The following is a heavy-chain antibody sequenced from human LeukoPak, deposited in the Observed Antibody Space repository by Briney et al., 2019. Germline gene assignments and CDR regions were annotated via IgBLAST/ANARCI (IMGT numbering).Heavy chain of an antibody. CDR2: INHSGST. J-gene: IGHJ5*02. CDR3: ARGWFDP. CDR1: GGSFSGYY. Sequence: SETLSLTCAVYGGSFSGYYWSWIRQPPGKGLEWIGEINHSGSTNYNPSLKSRVTISVDTSKNQFSLKRSSVTAADTAVYYCARGWFDPWGQGTLVTVSS. V-gene: IGHV4-34*01.